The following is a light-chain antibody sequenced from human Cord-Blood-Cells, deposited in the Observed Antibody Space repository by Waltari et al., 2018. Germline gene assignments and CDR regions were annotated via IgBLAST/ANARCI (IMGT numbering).Light chain of an antibody. V-gene: IGKV3-20*01. Sequence: EIVLTQSPGTLSLSPGERATLSCRASQSVSSSYLAWYQQIPGQAPRLLIYGASSRATGIPDRFSGGGSGTDFTLTISRLEPEDFAVYYCQQYGSSPTFGPGTKVDI. CDR1: QSVSSSY. CDR3: QQYGSSPT. J-gene: IGKJ3*01. CDR2: GAS.